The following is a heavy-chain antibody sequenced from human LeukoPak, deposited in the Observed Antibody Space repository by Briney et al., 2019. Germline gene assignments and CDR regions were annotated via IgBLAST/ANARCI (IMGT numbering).Heavy chain of an antibody. CDR2: ISSSSSYI. J-gene: IGHJ4*02. V-gene: IGHV3-21*01. CDR1: GFTSSNYW. CDR3: ARGEETIDY. Sequence: PGGSLRLSCAASGFTSSNYWMSWVRQAPGKGLEWVSSISSSSSYIYYADSVKGRFTISRDNAKNSLYLQMNSLRAEDTAVYYCARGEETIDYWGQGTLVTVSS.